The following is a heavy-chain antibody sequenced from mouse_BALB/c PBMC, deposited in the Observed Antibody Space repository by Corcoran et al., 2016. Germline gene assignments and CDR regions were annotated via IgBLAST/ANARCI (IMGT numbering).Heavy chain of an antibody. CDR2: IYWDDDK. CDR1: GFSLSTSGMG. Sequence: QVTLKESGPGILQPSQTLSLTCSFSGFSLSTSGMGVSWIRQPSGKGLEWLAHIYWDDDKRYNPSLKSRLTISKDTSSNQVFLKITSVDTADTATYYCARRESHYSYAMDYWGQGTSVTVSS. D-gene: IGHD1-2*01. CDR3: ARRESHYSYAMDY. V-gene: IGHV8-12*01. J-gene: IGHJ4*01.